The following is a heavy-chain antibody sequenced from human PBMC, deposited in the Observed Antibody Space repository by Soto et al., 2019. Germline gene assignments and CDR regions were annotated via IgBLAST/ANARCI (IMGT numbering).Heavy chain of an antibody. CDR2: ISSSSSYT. CDR3: ARDRSRLSSSPYPFDY. D-gene: IGHD6-13*01. Sequence: GGSLRLSCAASGFTFSDYYMSWIRQAPGKGLEWVSYISSSSSYTNYADSVKGRFTISRDNAKNPLYLQMNSLRAEDTAVYYCARDRSRLSSSPYPFDYWGQGTLVTVSS. J-gene: IGHJ4*02. V-gene: IGHV3-11*06. CDR1: GFTFSDYY.